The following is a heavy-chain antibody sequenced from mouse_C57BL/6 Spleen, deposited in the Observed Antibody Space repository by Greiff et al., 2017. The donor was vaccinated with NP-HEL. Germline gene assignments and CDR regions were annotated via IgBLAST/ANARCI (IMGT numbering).Heavy chain of an antibody. CDR2: IYPGDGDT. D-gene: IGHD1-1*01. Sequence: QVQLQQSGAELVKPGASVKISCKASGYAFSSYWMNWVKQRPGKGLEWIGQIYPGDGDTNYNGKFKGKATLTADKSSSTAYMQLSSLTSEDSAVYFCAGNFGSSYNFDVWGTGTTVTVSS. V-gene: IGHV1-80*01. CDR3: AGNFGSSYNFDV. CDR1: GYAFSSYW. J-gene: IGHJ1*03.